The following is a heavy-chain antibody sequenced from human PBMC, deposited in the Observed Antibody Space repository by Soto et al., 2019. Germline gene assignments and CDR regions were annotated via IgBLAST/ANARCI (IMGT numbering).Heavy chain of an antibody. J-gene: IGHJ6*02. CDR1: GGNPSNSA. Sequence: QVQLVQSGAEVKKPGSAVKVSCKASGGNPSNSAFSWVRQASGQGPEWMGGIIPVFGIVNYAQKFQGRSTITANEGTNTAHMELSRLRSEGTAMYYCATGRIVVAGISAYYGMDVWGQGTAVTVSS. CDR2: IIPVFGIV. CDR3: ATGRIVVAGISAYYGMDV. D-gene: IGHD6-19*01. V-gene: IGHV1-69*01.